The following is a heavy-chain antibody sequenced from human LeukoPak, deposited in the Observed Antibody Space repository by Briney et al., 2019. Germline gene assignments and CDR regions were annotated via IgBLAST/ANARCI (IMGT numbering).Heavy chain of an antibody. Sequence: HAGRSLRPSCAASAFTFNDDGTHWARHAPGGGRGWVAAISHDVREKHYTESVNGRFTISRDSSKNTVLVEMNSLRFDDTAVYYCARGHYSGSFWRTGAFDYWGQGTLVTVSS. CDR3: ARGHYSGSFWRTGAFDY. CDR2: ISHDVREK. D-gene: IGHD1-26*01. CDR1: AFTFNDDG. V-gene: IGHV3-30*03. J-gene: IGHJ4*02.